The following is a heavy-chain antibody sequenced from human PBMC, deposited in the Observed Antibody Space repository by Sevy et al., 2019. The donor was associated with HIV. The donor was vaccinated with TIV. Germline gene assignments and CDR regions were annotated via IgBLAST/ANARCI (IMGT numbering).Heavy chain of an antibody. J-gene: IGHJ3*02. CDR1: GFTFSSYA. CDR2: ISSNGGST. CDR3: VKLEQSPTMVRGVIMKDAFDI. V-gene: IGHV3-64D*08. D-gene: IGHD3-10*01. Sequence: GGSLRLSCSASGFTFSSYAMHWVRQAPGKGLEYVSAISSNGGSTYYADSVKGRFTISRDNPKNTLYLQMSSLRAEDTAVYYWVKLEQSPTMVRGVIMKDAFDIWGQGTMVTVSS.